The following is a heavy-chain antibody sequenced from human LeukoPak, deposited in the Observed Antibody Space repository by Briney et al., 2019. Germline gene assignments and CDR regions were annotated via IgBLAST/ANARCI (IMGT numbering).Heavy chain of an antibody. CDR3: ARHYYGSGSYSEGKYNWFDP. CDR1: GYSFTSYW. D-gene: IGHD3-10*01. CDR2: IDPSDSYT. Sequence: GESLKISCKGSGYSFTSYWISWVRQMPGKGLEWMGRIDPSDSYTNYSPSFQGHVTISADKSISTAYLQWSSLKASYTAMYYCARHYYGSGSYSEGKYNWFDPWGQGTLVTVSS. J-gene: IGHJ5*02. V-gene: IGHV5-10-1*01.